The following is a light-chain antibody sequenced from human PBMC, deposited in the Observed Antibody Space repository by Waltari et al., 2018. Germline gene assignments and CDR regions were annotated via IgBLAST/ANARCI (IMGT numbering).Light chain of an antibody. CDR3: SSYTSNSPFAYNYV. CDR2: DVS. CDR1: SIDVSTYHY. J-gene: IGLJ1*01. Sequence: QSALTQPASVSGSPGQSITISCTGTSIDVSTYHYVSWYQQHPGKAPKLMIYDVSKRPSGLSPRFSGSKSGNTASLTISGLQADDEADYYCSSYTSNSPFAYNYVFGTGTKVTVL. V-gene: IGLV2-14*01.